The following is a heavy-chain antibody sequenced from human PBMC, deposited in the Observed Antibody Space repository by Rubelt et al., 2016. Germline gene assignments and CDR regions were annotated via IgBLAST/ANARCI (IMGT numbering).Heavy chain of an antibody. Sequence: QVQLQESGPGLVKPPETLSLTCTVSNGSIRGYYWSWIRQPPGKELEWIAYVYSSGSAPYNPSLKSRVTIAVDTSNSQVALRLTSVTAADTAVYFCARNNRYFELWGRGTLVTVSS. CDR2: VYSSGSA. CDR1: NGSIRGYY. CDR3: ARNNRYFEL. D-gene: IGHD1-14*01. V-gene: IGHV4-59*01. J-gene: IGHJ2*01.